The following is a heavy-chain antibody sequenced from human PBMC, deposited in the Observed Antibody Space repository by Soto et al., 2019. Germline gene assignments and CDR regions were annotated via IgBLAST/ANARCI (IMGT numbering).Heavy chain of an antibody. V-gene: IGHV3-23*01. CDR1: GFTFSSYA. Sequence: GGSLRLSCAASGFTFSSYAMSWVRQAPGKGLEWVSAISGSGGSTYYADSVKGRFTISRDNSKNTLYLQMNSLRAEDTAVYYCAKGGGDPRIGYSYGYWGQGTLVTVSS. J-gene: IGHJ4*02. D-gene: IGHD5-18*01. CDR3: AKGGGDPRIGYSYGY. CDR2: ISGSGGST.